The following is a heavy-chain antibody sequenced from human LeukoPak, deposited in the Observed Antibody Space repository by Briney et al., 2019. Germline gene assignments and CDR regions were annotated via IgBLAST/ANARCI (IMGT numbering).Heavy chain of an antibody. D-gene: IGHD5-24*01. CDR1: GFTFSDSA. J-gene: IGHJ3*02. Sequence: GRSLRLSCAASGFTFSDSAMHWVRQAPGKGLEWVTLILYDGTNKYYTDSVKGRFTISRDNSKNTLYLEMNSLRVEDTAVYYCARTGQSHAFDIWGQGTMVTVSS. V-gene: IGHV3-30*04. CDR3: ARTGQSHAFDI. CDR2: ILYDGTNK.